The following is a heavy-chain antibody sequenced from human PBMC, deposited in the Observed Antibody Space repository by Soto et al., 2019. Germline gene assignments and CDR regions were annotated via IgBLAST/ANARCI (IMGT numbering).Heavy chain of an antibody. V-gene: IGHV5-10-1*01. CDR3: ARKRVVPAATYYYYGMDV. D-gene: IGHD2-2*01. J-gene: IGHJ6*02. Sequence: GESLKISCKGSGYSFTSYWISWVRQMPGKGLEWTGRIDPSGSYTNYSPSFQGHVTISADKSISTAYLQWSSLKASDTAMYYCARKRVVPAATYYYYGMDVWGQGTTVTVSS. CDR1: GYSFTSYW. CDR2: IDPSGSYT.